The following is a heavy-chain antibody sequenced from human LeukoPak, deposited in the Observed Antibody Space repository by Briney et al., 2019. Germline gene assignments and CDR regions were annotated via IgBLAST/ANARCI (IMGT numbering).Heavy chain of an antibody. CDR2: ISHDGSNK. CDR1: EFTFSNYA. CDR3: ARNGLLRGYHTWFDS. J-gene: IGHJ5*01. D-gene: IGHD3-3*01. V-gene: IGHV3-30*01. Sequence: GGSLRLSCAASEFTFSNYAMHWVRQVPGKGLEWVPVISHDGSNKDYAGSVKGRFTISRDNSKNTLYLQMNSLRTEDSAVYSCARNGLLRGYHTWFDSWGQGTLVTVSS.